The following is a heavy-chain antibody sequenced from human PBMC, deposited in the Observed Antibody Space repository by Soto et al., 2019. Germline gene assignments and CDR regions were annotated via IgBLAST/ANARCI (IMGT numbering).Heavy chain of an antibody. J-gene: IGHJ6*02. CDR1: GFTFSSYG. Sequence: PGGSLRLSCAASGFTFSSYGMHWVRQAPGKGLEWVAVISYDGSNKYYADSVKGRFTISRDNSKNTLYLQMNSLRAEDTAVYYCAKEIDRGVAPYYYYYGMDVWGQGTTVTVSS. D-gene: IGHD2-15*01. CDR2: ISYDGSNK. V-gene: IGHV3-30*18. CDR3: AKEIDRGVAPYYYYYGMDV.